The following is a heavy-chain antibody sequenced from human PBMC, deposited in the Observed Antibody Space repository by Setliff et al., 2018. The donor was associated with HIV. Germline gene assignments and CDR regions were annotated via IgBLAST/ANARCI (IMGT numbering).Heavy chain of an antibody. J-gene: IGHJ4*02. D-gene: IGHD3-10*01. CDR1: GGTFSSYT. Sequence: SVKVSCKASGGTFSSYTINWVRQAPGRGLEWMGGIIPIFGTANYAQKFQGRVTITTDESTSTAYMELSSLRSEDTALYYCARTREMVRGVITPAFDYWGLGTLVTVSS. V-gene: IGHV1-69*05. CDR3: ARTREMVRGVITPAFDY. CDR2: IIPIFGTA.